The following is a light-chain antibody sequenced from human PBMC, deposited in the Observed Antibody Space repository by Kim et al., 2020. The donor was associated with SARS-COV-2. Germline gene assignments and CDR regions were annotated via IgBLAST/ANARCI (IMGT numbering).Light chain of an antibody. J-gene: IGLJ1*01. CDR3: AAWDGRLNAYV. V-gene: IGLV1-44*01. Sequence: GQSGSISLSGSFYNIGGNNVNWYQHIPGRAPRLLIHTHNQRPSGVPDRVTGSKSETSAYLAISGLQYDDEADYYCAAWDGRLNAYVFGTGTKVT. CDR1: FYNIGGNN. CDR2: THN.